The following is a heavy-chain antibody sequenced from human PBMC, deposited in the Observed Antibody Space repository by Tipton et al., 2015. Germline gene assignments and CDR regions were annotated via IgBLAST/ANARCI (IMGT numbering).Heavy chain of an antibody. V-gene: IGHV4-59*01. J-gene: IGHJ4*02. CDR3: ARERKEGYNSLNLFDS. CDR1: GDSIRSYY. D-gene: IGHD5-24*01. CDR2: VFYTGST. Sequence: TLSLTCTVSGDSIRSYYWSWIRQPPGKRLEWIGYVFYTGSTYYNPSLKSRVTLSMDTSKNQFSLRLSSVTADDTAVYYCARERKEGYNSLNLFDSWGQGILVPVSP.